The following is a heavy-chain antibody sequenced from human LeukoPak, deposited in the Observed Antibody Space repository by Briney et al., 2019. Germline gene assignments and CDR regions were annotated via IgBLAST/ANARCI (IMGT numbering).Heavy chain of an antibody. D-gene: IGHD6-13*01. V-gene: IGHV1-69*06. Sequence: GASVKVSCKASGGTFSSYAISWVRQAPGQGLEWMGGIIPIFGTANYAQKFQGRVTITADKSTSTADMERSSLRSEDTAVYYCAVAAAGPILDWFDPWGQGTLVTVSS. J-gene: IGHJ5*02. CDR3: AVAAAGPILDWFDP. CDR2: IIPIFGTA. CDR1: GGTFSSYA.